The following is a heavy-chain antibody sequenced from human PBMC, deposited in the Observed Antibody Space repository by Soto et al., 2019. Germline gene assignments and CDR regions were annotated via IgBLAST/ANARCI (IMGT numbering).Heavy chain of an antibody. CDR3: ARVDVDTAMGADY. Sequence: PSETLSLTCTVSGGSISSSAYYWSWIRQHPGKGLEWIGYISHSGSTYYNPSLKSRVIISVDTSKNQFSLSLTSVTAADTAVYYCARVDVDTAMGADYWGQGTLVTVSS. J-gene: IGHJ4*02. CDR1: GGSISSSAYY. D-gene: IGHD5-18*01. CDR2: ISHSGST. V-gene: IGHV4-31*03.